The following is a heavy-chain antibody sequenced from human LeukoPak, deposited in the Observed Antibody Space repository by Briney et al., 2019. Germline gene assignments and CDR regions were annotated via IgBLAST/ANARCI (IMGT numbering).Heavy chain of an antibody. V-gene: IGHV2-5*01. Sequence: SGPTLVNPTQTLTLTCTFCGFSLRTSGVGVGWIRQPPGKALEWLTLFYWNADKRYSPSLKSRLTITKDTSKNQVVLTMTNMDPVDTATYYGAHRTDVGSVYCGQGTLVTVSS. CDR2: FYWNADK. CDR1: GFSLRTSGVG. CDR3: AHRTDVGSVY. J-gene: IGHJ4*02.